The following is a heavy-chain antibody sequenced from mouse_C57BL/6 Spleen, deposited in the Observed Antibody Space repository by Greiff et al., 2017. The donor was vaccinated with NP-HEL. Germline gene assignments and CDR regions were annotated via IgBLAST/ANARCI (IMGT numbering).Heavy chain of an antibody. CDR2: IDPVTGGT. Sequence: QVQLQQSGAELVRPGASVTLSCKASGYTFTDYEMHWVKQTPVHGLEWIGAIDPVTGGTAYNQKFKGKAILTADKSSSTAYMELRSLTSEDSAVYYCTRWDLLFRDAMDDWGQGTSVTVSS. D-gene: IGHD2-1*01. CDR3: TRWDLLFRDAMDD. V-gene: IGHV1-15*01. CDR1: GYTFTDYE. J-gene: IGHJ4*01.